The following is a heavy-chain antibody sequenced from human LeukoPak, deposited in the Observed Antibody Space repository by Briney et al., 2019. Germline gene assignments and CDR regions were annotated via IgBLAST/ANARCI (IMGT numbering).Heavy chain of an antibody. CDR1: GGSFSGYY. J-gene: IGHJ4*02. D-gene: IGHD3-3*01. CDR2: INHSGST. CDR3: ARGHAIFGVVMTELDY. V-gene: IGHV4-34*01. Sequence: SXTXXLTCAVYGGSFSGYYWSWIRQPPGKGLXWIGEINHSGSTNYNPSLKSRVTISVDTSKNQFSLKLSSVTAADTAVYYCARGHAIFGVVMTELDYWGQGTLVTVSS.